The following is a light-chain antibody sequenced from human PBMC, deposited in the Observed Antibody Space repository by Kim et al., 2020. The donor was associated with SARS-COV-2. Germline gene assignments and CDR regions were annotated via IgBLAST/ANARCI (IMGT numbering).Light chain of an antibody. V-gene: IGLV1-47*01. CDR3: AAWDDSLSGVV. Sequence: GQRVTLSCSGSSSNIGTYYVSWYQHLPETAPKLLIYKNNQRPSGVPDRLSGSKSGTSASLAISGLRSEDEADYYCAAWDDSLSGVVFGGGTQLTVL. CDR1: SSNIGTYY. CDR2: KNN. J-gene: IGLJ2*01.